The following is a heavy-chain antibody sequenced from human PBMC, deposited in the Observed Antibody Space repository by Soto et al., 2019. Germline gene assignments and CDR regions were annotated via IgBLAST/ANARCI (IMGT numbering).Heavy chain of an antibody. Sequence: QLQLQESGPGLVKPSDTLSLTCTVSGGSISSSSYYWGWIRQPPGKGVEWIGSIYYSGSTYYNPSLKSRVAISVHTPKNQFPLKLSSVTAAGTAVYYCARRWAAGGDYWGQGTLVTVS. CDR2: IYYSGST. CDR1: GGSISSSSYY. D-gene: IGHD6-13*01. CDR3: ARRWAAGGDY. V-gene: IGHV4-39*01. J-gene: IGHJ4*02.